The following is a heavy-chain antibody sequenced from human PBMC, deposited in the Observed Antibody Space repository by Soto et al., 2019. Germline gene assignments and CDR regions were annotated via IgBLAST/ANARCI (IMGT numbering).Heavy chain of an antibody. J-gene: IGHJ4*02. V-gene: IGHV3-23*01. Sequence: GGSLRLSCAASGFTFSSYAMSWVRQAPGKGLEWVSAISGSGGSTYYADSVKGRFTISRDNSKNTLYLQMNSLRAEDRAVYYCAKDIGRRGYSGYDSTRLDYWGQGTLVTVSS. CDR3: AKDIGRRGYSGYDSTRLDY. CDR2: ISGSGGST. D-gene: IGHD5-12*01. CDR1: GFTFSSYA.